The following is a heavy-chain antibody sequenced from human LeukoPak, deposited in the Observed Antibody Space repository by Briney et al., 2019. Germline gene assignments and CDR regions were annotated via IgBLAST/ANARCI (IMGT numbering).Heavy chain of an antibody. Sequence: ASVKVSCKASGYTFTGYYMHWVRQAPGQGLEWMGWINPNSGGTNYAQKFQGRVTMTRDTSISTAYMELSRLGSDDTAVYYCARESIVDGALDIWGQGTMVTVSS. J-gene: IGHJ3*02. CDR2: INPNSGGT. CDR1: GYTFTGYY. CDR3: ARESIVDGALDI. V-gene: IGHV1-2*02. D-gene: IGHD1-26*01.